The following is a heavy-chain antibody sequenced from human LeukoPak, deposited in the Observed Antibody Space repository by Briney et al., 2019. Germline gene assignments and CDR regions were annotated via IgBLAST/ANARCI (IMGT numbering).Heavy chain of an antibody. J-gene: IGHJ3*02. CDR1: AFTFSDYY. CDR2: ISSRGDTI. CDR3: ARALNDAFDI. Sequence: PGGSLRLSCAPSAFTFSDYYMSWIRQAPGKGLEWVSYISSRGDTIFYADSVRGRFTISRDNAKSLLYLQMNSLTAEDTAVYYCARALNDAFDIWGQGTMVTVSS. V-gene: IGHV3-11*01.